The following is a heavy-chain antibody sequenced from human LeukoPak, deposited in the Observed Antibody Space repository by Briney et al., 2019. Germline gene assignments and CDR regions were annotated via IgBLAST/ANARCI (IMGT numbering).Heavy chain of an antibody. D-gene: IGHD1-26*01. V-gene: IGHV3-30*18. Sequence: GGSLRLSCAASGFTFDDYAMHWVRQAPGKGLEWVAVISYDGSNKYYADSVKGRFTISRDNSKNTLYLQMNSLRAEDTAVYYCAKDGDPYSGSYIFYYYYMDVWGKGTTVTISS. CDR3: AKDGDPYSGSYIFYYYYMDV. J-gene: IGHJ6*03. CDR2: ISYDGSNK. CDR1: GFTFDDYA.